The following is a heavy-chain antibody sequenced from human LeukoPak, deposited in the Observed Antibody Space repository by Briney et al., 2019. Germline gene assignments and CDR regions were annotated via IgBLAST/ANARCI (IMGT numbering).Heavy chain of an antibody. J-gene: IGHJ5*02. D-gene: IGHD2-2*01. CDR2: ISAYNGNT. CDR1: GYTFTSYG. CDR3: ARAGQYCSSTSCYGGSWFDP. V-gene: IGHV1-18*01. Sequence: ASVKVSCKASGYTFTSYGISWVRQAPGQGLEWMGWISAYNGNTNYAQKLQGRVTMTTDTSTSTAYMELRSLRSDDTAVYYCARAGQYCSSTSCYGGSWFDPWGQGTLVNVSS.